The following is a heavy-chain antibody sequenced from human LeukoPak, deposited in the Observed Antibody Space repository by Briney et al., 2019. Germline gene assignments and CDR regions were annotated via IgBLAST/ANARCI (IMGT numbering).Heavy chain of an antibody. Sequence: PGGSLSLSCEASGFTFSDYGMNWLRQSPGKGLEWISYIDDTSGALYYADSVKGRFAISRDNAKNSLYLQMNSLRAEDTAVYYCARSSISSSYTYWGQGTLVTVSS. D-gene: IGHD2-2*02. CDR1: GFTFSDYG. CDR3: ARSSISSSYTY. J-gene: IGHJ4*02. V-gene: IGHV3-48*04. CDR2: IDDTSGAL.